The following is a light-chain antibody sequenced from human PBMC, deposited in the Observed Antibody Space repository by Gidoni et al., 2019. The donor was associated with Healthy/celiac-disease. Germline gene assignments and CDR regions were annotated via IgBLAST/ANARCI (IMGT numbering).Light chain of an antibody. J-gene: IGLJ1*01. CDR2: EVS. V-gene: IGLV2-14*01. CDR3: SSYTSSSTLGV. Sequence: QSALTQPASVFGSPGQSIPISCTGTSSDVGGYNYVSWYQQHPGKAPKLMIYEVSNRPSGVFNRFSGSKSGNTASLTISVLQAEDEADYYCSSYTSSSTLGVFGTGTKVTVL. CDR1: SSDVGGYNY.